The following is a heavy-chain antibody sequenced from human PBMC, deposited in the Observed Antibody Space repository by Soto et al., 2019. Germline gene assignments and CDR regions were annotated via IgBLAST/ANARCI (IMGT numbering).Heavy chain of an antibody. J-gene: IGHJ6*02. V-gene: IGHV5-51*01. CDR1: GYSFTNYW. CDR3: ARRAGHYYYGMDV. Sequence: PGESLKISCKGSGYSFTNYWIGWVRQMPGKGLEWMGIIYPGDSDTRYSPSFQGQVTISADKSISTAYLQWSSLKASDTAMYYCARRAGHYYYGMDVWGQGTTVTVSS. CDR2: IYPGDSDT.